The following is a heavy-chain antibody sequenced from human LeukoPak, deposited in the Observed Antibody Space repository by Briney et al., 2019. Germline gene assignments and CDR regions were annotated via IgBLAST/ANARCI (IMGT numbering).Heavy chain of an antibody. Sequence: GASVKVSCKASGYTFLDYYMHWVRQAPGQGLEWMGWINPNSGGTNYAQKFQGRVTVTRDTSISTAYMELSSLRSEDAAVYYCALEYSSSSFDYWGQGTLVTVSS. D-gene: IGHD6-6*01. V-gene: IGHV1-2*02. CDR3: ALEYSSSSFDY. CDR1: GYTFLDYY. J-gene: IGHJ4*02. CDR2: INPNSGGT.